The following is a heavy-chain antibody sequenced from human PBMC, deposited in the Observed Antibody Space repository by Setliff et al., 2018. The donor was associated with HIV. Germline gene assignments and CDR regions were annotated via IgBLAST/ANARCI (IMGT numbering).Heavy chain of an antibody. CDR2: INVKSGGT. Sequence: ASVKVSCKASGYLFTGYYMHWVRQAPGQGLEWMGWINVKSGGTKYAQKFQGRVTMTRDTSISTAYMEVSSLRSDDTAVYYCAREGSPIYYFDYWSQGTLVTVSS. CDR1: GYLFTGYY. CDR3: AREGSPIYYFDY. J-gene: IGHJ4*02. V-gene: IGHV1-2*02. D-gene: IGHD3-10*01.